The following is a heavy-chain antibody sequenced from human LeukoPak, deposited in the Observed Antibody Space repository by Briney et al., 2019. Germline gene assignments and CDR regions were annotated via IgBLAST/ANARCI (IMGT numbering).Heavy chain of an antibody. V-gene: IGHV1-18*01. CDR1: GYTFTSYG. CDR3: ARVPDIWELPLEY. D-gene: IGHD1-26*01. CDR2: ISAYNGNT. Sequence: ASVKVSCKASGYTFTSYGISWVRQAPGQGLEWMGWISAYNGNTNYAQELQGRVTMTRDTSTSTVYMELSSLRSEDTAVYYCARVPDIWELPLEYWGQGTLVTVSS. J-gene: IGHJ4*02.